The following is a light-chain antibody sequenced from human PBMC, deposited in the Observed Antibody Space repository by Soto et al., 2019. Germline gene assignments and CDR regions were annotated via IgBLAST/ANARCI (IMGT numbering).Light chain of an antibody. J-gene: IGKJ5*01. V-gene: IGKV3-20*01. Sequence: EILLTQSPSTLSVSPGERATLSCRASQSVSSNLAWHQQKPGQAPRLLIYGASTRATDIPDRLSGRGSGTDFTLTISRLEPEDFAVYYCQQYGSSPHSSTFGQGTRLEIK. CDR1: QSVSSN. CDR3: QQYGSSPHSST. CDR2: GAS.